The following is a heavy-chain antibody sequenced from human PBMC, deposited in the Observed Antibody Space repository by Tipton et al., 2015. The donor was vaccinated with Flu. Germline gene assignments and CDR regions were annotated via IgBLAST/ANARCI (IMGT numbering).Heavy chain of an antibody. CDR1: GGSISGYC. Sequence: GLVKPSETLSLVCSVSGGSISGYCWNWIRQPPGKGLEWIGYTYSGNTHYNPSFKSRVTISVDTSQKQFSLKLNSVTSVDTAVYYCAKARSASGIWFDPWGQGVLVIVSS. J-gene: IGHJ5*02. D-gene: IGHD2-15*01. CDR2: TYSGNT. V-gene: IGHV4-59*01. CDR3: AKARSASGIWFDP.